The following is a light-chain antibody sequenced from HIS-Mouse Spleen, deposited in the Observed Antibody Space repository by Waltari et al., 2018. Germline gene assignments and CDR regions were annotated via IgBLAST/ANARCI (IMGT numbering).Light chain of an antibody. CDR3: NSRDSSGNHVV. Sequence: SSELTQDPAVCVALGQTVRITCQGVSLRSLYASWYQQKPGQAPVLVIYGKNNRPSGIPDRFPGSSSGNTASLTITGAQAEDEADYYCNSRDSSGNHVVFGGGTKLTVL. CDR2: GKN. CDR1: SLRSLY. V-gene: IGLV3-19*01. J-gene: IGLJ2*01.